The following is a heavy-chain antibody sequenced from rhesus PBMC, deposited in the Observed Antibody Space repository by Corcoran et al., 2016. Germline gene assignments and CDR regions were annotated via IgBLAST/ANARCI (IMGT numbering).Heavy chain of an antibody. D-gene: IGHD6-37*01. CDR3: ARLEIAVAGFDL. Sequence: QVQLQESGPGLVKPSETLSLTCTVSGGSISVSYYWSGICQAPGKGLEWIGRIHSSMNTYANTYLMIRVTRSVDTSKNQYALKLSSVTAADTAVYYCARLEIAVAGFDLWGPGTPITISS. CDR1: GGSISVSYY. CDR2: IHSSMNT. V-gene: IGHV4-143*01. J-gene: IGHJ2*01.